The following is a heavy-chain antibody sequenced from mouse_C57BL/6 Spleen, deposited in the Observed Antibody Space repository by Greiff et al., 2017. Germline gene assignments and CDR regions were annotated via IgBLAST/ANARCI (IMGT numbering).Heavy chain of an antibody. V-gene: IGHV1-80*01. CDR2: IYPGDGDT. CDR3: ARGRGYYVFDY. Sequence: QVQLQQSGAELVKPGASVKISCKASGYAFSSYWMNWVKQRPGKGLAWIGQIYPGDGDTNYNGKFKGKATLTAAKSSSTAYMQLSSLTSEDSAVYFCARGRGYYVFDYWGQGTTLTVSA. D-gene: IGHD2-3*01. CDR1: GYAFSSYW. J-gene: IGHJ2*01.